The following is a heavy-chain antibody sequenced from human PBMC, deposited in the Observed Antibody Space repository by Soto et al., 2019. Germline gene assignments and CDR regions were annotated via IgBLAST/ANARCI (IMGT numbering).Heavy chain of an antibody. CDR2: IYYSGST. J-gene: IGHJ4*02. D-gene: IGHD2-15*01. V-gene: IGHV4-39*01. Sequence: SETLSLTCTVSGSSISSSSYYWGWIRQPPGKGLEWIGSIYYSGSTYYNPSLKSRVTISVDTSKNLFSLKLSSVTAADTAVYYCARFTQDIVVVVAAPYYFDYWGQGTLVTVS. CDR1: GSSISSSSYY. CDR3: ARFTQDIVVVVAAPYYFDY.